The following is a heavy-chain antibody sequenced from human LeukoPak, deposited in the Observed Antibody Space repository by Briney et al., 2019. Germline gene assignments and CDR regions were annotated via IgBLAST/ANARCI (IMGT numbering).Heavy chain of an antibody. Sequence: GGSLRLSCAASGFTFSSYWMSWVRQAPGKGLEWVSRINTDGTYTSYADSVKGRFTISRDNAQNTLFLQMTSLRVEDTAVYYCAKDMTGPDDSWGPGTLVTVSS. CDR3: AKDMTGPDDS. V-gene: IGHV3-74*01. CDR1: GFTFSSYW. CDR2: INTDGTYT. D-gene: IGHD3-16*01. J-gene: IGHJ4*02.